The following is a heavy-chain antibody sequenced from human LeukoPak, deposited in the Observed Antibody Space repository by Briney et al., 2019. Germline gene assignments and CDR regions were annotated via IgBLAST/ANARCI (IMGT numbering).Heavy chain of an antibody. CDR2: FTGGAGAT. D-gene: IGHD6-19*01. V-gene: IGHV3-23*01. J-gene: IGHJ4*02. CDR3: ARDSPRKGYNSGWATNSFDF. Sequence: PGGSLRLSCAASGFTFSDYYMSWIRQAPGKGLEWVSTFTGGAGATYYADSVRGRHTISRDNSKNTLYLQMNSLRAEDTAVYYCARDSPRKGYNSGWATNSFDFWGQGTLVTVSS. CDR1: GFTFSDYY.